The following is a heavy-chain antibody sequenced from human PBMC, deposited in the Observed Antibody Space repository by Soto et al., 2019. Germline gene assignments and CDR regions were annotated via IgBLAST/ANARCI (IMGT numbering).Heavy chain of an antibody. Sequence: QVQLQQWGAGLLKPSETLSLTCAVYGGSFSGYYWSWIRQPPGKGLEWIGEINHSGSTNYNPSLKSRVTISVDTSKNQFSLKLSSVTAADTAVYYCARGLKRNIEYSSSSGRFGMDVWGQGTTVTVSS. J-gene: IGHJ6*02. D-gene: IGHD6-6*01. CDR1: GGSFSGYY. V-gene: IGHV4-34*01. CDR2: INHSGST. CDR3: ARGLKRNIEYSSSSGRFGMDV.